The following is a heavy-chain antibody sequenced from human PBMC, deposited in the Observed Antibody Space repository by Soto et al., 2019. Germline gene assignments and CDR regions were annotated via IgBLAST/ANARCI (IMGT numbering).Heavy chain of an antibody. CDR3: ARPDYYDSSGSNWFDP. D-gene: IGHD3-22*01. V-gene: IGHV1-69*13. CDR2: IIPIFGTA. Sequence: GASVKVSCKASGGTFSSYAISWVRQAPGQGLEWMGGIIPIFGTANYAQKFQGRVTITADESTSTAYMELSSLRSEDTAVYYCARPDYYDSSGSNWFDPWGQGTLVTVSS. J-gene: IGHJ5*02. CDR1: GGTFSSYA.